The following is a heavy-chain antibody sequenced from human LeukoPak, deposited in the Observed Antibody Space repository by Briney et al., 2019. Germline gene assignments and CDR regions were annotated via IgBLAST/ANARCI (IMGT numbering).Heavy chain of an antibody. D-gene: IGHD3-9*01. CDR2: ISSSGDTI. J-gene: IGHJ5*02. V-gene: IGHV3-11*01. CDR1: RIGISDYY. CDR3: VVQAGLTYYDISFDA. Sequence: PGGSLRLSCAASRIGISDYYMSWIRQAPGKGLEWVSCISSSGDTINYAESVKGRFTISRDNARNSLHLQMNSLRVEDTAVYYCVVQAGLTYYDISFDAWGQGTLVTVSS.